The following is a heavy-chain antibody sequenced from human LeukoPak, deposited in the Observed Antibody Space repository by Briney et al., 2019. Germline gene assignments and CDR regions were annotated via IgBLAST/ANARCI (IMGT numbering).Heavy chain of an antibody. J-gene: IGHJ4*02. V-gene: IGHV1-2*02. CDR3: ARGEPNLYYGSGSNY. Sequence: GASVKVSCKASGYTFTGYYMHWVRQAPGQGLEWMGWINPNSGGTNYAQKFQGRVTMTRDTSISTAYMELSRLRSDDTAVYYCARGEPNLYYGSGSNYWGQGTLVTVSS. CDR1: GYTFTGYY. D-gene: IGHD3-10*01. CDR2: INPNSGGT.